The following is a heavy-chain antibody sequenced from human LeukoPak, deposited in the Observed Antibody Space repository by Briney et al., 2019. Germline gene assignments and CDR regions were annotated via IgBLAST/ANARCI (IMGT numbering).Heavy chain of an antibody. J-gene: IGHJ3*02. CDR3: ARFNTMIVVVNVEAFDI. CDR1: GYTFTGYY. Sequence: ASVKVSCTASGYTFTGYYMHLVRQAPGQGLEWMGWINPNSGGTNSAQKFQGRVPMTRDTSISTAYMELSRLRSDDTAVYYWARFNTMIVVVNVEAFDIWGQGTMVTVSS. CDR2: INPNSGGT. D-gene: IGHD3-22*01. V-gene: IGHV1-2*02.